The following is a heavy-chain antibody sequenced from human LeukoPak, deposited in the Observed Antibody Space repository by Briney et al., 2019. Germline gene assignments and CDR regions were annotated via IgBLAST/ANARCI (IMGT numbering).Heavy chain of an antibody. CDR3: ARDRATVTTGYYGIDV. V-gene: IGHV1-2*02. Sequence: ASVKVSCKASGYTFTVYYMHWVRQAPGQGLEWMGWINPNTGVTNYAQKFQGRVTLTRDTSIITAYIELTRLRSDDTAMYYCARDRATVTTGYYGIDVWGQGTTLTVSS. CDR1: GYTFTVYY. J-gene: IGHJ6*02. D-gene: IGHD4-17*01. CDR2: INPNTGVT.